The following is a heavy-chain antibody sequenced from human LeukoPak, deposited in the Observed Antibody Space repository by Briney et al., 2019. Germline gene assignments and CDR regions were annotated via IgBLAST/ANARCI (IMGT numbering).Heavy chain of an antibody. CDR3: AKDRRRVWYPYYFDY. CDR2: IRYDGSNK. D-gene: IGHD3-10*01. V-gene: IGHV3-30*02. J-gene: IGHJ4*02. Sequence: GGSLRLSCAVSGFTFSSYGMHWVRQAPGKGLEWVAFIRYDGSNKYYADSVKGRFTISRDNSKNTLYLQMNSLRAEDTAVYYCAKDRRRVWYPYYFDYWGQGTLVTVSS. CDR1: GFTFSSYG.